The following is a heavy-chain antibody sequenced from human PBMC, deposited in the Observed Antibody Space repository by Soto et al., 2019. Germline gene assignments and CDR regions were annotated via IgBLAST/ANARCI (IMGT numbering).Heavy chain of an antibody. D-gene: IGHD3-3*01. Sequence: SETLSLTCTVSGGSISSYYWSWIRQPPGKGLEWIGYIYYSGSTNYNPSLKSRVTISVDTSKNQFSLKLSSVTAADTAVYYCARIKPLYDFWSGYYNLEWLAPWGQGTLVTVSS. J-gene: IGHJ5*02. V-gene: IGHV4-59*08. CDR3: ARIKPLYDFWSGYYNLEWLAP. CDR1: GGSISSYY. CDR2: IYYSGST.